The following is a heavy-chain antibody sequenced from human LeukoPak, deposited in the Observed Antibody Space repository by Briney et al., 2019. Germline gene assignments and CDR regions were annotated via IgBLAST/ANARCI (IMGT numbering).Heavy chain of an antibody. V-gene: IGHV3-74*01. CDR3: VAARADFDY. CDR2: INSDGTST. J-gene: IGHJ4*02. D-gene: IGHD2-15*01. Sequence: GSLRLSCAASGVTLSSYWMHWVRQAPGKGLVWVSRINSDGTSTTYADPVKGQFTISRDTAKNSLYLQMNSLRAEDTAVYYCVAARADFDYWGQGTLVTVSS. CDR1: GVTLSSYW.